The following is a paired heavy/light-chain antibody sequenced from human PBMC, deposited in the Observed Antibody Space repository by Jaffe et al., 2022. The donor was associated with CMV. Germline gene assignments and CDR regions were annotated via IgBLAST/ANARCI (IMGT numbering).Light chain of an antibody. J-gene: IGKJ1*01. CDR3: QQRSNWPPWT. CDR1: QSVKNY. V-gene: IGKV3-11*01. Sequence: EIVLTQSPATLSLSPGERATLSCRASQSVKNYLAWFQQKPGQPPRLLVYAASTRATGVPDRFSGSGSDTDFTLTISSLEPEDFAVYYCQQRSNWPPWTFGQGTKVEI. CDR2: AAS.
Heavy chain of an antibody. J-gene: IGHJ4*02. D-gene: IGHD5-12*01. CDR1: GGSFSRHG. V-gene: IGHV1-69*06. CDR2: IIPSFNDP. Sequence: QVQLVQSGGEVKKPGSSVKVSCKASGGSFSRHGISWVRQAPGQGLEWMGKIIPSFNDPQYAQKFQGRVTISADRTTSTAYMELRGLRSEDTAVYYCARGVGGYDDYYFDFWGQGTLITVSS. CDR3: ARGVGGYDDYYFDF.